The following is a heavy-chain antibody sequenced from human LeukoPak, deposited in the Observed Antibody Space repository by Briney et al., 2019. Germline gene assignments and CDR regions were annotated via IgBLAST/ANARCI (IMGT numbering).Heavy chain of an antibody. CDR2: INPSGGST. V-gene: IGHV1-46*01. D-gene: IGHD1-26*01. CDR1: GYTFTSYY. J-gene: IGHJ4*02. CDR3: AREGGSDAFDY. Sequence: ASVKVSCKASGYTFTSYYMHWVRQAPGQGLEWMGIINPSGGSTSYAQKFQGRVTMTRDTSTSTVYMELSSLRSEDTAMYYCAREGGSDAFDYWGQGTLVTVSS.